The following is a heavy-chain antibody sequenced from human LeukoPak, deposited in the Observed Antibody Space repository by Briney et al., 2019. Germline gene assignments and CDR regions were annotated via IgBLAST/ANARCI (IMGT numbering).Heavy chain of an antibody. CDR3: AKAPSSGYCSSTSCYYES. J-gene: IGHJ4*02. CDR2: ISDNGGST. Sequence: QPGGSLGLSCAASGFTFRNYGMSWVRQAPGKGLEWVSAISDNGGSTYYADSVKGRFTISRDNSKNTLYLQMNSLGGDDTAVYHCAKAPSSGYCSSTSCYYESWGQGTLVTVSS. V-gene: IGHV3-23*01. D-gene: IGHD2-2*01. CDR1: GFTFRNYG.